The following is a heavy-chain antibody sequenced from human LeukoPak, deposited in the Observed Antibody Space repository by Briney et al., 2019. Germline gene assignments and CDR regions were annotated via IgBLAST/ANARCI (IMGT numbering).Heavy chain of an antibody. Sequence: GGSLRLSCAASGFTFSRYWMHWVRQAPGKGLLWVSRLNSDGSDTYYADSVKGRFTISRDNAKNTVYLQMNSLRAEDTAVYYCAREGYSPRDGYNFNFDYWGQGTLVTVSS. V-gene: IGHV3-74*01. CDR3: AREGYSPRDGYNFNFDY. D-gene: IGHD5-24*01. CDR2: LNSDGSDT. CDR1: GFTFSRYW. J-gene: IGHJ4*02.